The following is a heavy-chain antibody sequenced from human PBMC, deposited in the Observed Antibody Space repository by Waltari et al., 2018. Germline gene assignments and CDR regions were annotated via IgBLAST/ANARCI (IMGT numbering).Heavy chain of an antibody. CDR3: ARAPTRRAPVDY. CDR2: IYYSGST. Sequence: QVHLQESGPGLVKPSETLSLTCTVSGGSLSSYYWSWIRQPPGKGLEWIGYIYYSGSTNYNPSLKSRVTISVDTSKNQFSLKLSSVTAADTAVYYCARAPTRRAPVDYWGQGTLVTVSS. CDR1: GGSLSSYY. J-gene: IGHJ4*02. V-gene: IGHV4-59*01. D-gene: IGHD1-1*01.